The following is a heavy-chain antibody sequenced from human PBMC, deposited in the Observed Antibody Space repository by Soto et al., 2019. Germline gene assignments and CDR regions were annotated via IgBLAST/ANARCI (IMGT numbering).Heavy chain of an antibody. CDR3: ARDQSFDRNYYYGIDV. Sequence: SVNVSCKAPGYTFTSNYMHWVRQAPRQGLEWMGIINPSGGSTSYAQKFQGRVTMTRDTSTSTVYMELRSLRSDDSAVYYCARDQSFDRNYYYGIDVWGQGTTVTVSS. V-gene: IGHV1-46*01. J-gene: IGHJ6*02. CDR1: GYTFTSNY. CDR2: INPSGGST.